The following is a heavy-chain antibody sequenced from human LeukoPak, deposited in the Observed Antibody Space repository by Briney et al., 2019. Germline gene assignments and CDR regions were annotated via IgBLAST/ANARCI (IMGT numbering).Heavy chain of an antibody. D-gene: IGHD6-19*01. CDR2: INPNSGGT. Sequence: ASVKVSCKASGYTFTGYYMHWVRQAPGQGLEWMGWINPNSGGTNYAQKFQGRVTMTRDTSISTAYMELSRLRSDDTAVYYCATLEDSSGWYDPDFDYWGQGTLVTVSS. J-gene: IGHJ4*02. CDR3: ATLEDSSGWYDPDFDY. V-gene: IGHV1-2*02. CDR1: GYTFTGYY.